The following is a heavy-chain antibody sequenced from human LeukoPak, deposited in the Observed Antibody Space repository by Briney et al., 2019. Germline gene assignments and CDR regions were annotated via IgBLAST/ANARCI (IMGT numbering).Heavy chain of an antibody. CDR1: GDSVRSFH. CDR3: ARRYGIAGPTYFNYYGMDV. CDR2: MYYSGST. J-gene: IGHJ6*02. V-gene: IGHV4-59*02. Sequence: TPSETLSLTCTVSGDSVRSFHWSWIRQPPGKGLEWIGHMYYSGSTNYNPSLKSRVSMSVDTSKNQFSLRLSSVTAADTAVYYCARRYGIAGPTYFNYYGMDVWGQGTTVTVS. D-gene: IGHD1-26*01.